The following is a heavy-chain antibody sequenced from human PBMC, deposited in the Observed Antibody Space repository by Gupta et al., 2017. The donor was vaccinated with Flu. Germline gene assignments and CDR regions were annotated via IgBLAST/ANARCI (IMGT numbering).Heavy chain of an antibody. D-gene: IGHD2-21*02. CDR3: AREFPCGGDCYVVDA. CDR2: ILPIIGPL. Sequence: QLQLVQSGAEVKEPGSSVRVSCKTSGDTFSSASITWLRQSPGQGLAWMRGILPIIGPLNYEYKCQGRVTINADESTRTAYRELSSLKFEDTAVYYCAREFPCGGDCYVVDAGGKGTLVSVYS. CDR1: GDTFSSAS. J-gene: IGHJ5*02. V-gene: IGHV1-69*01.